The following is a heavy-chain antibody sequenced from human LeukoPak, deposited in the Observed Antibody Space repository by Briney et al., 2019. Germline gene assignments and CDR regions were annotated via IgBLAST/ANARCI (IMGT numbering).Heavy chain of an antibody. Sequence: SQXLSLTCAVSGGSISSGGYSWSWIRQPPGKGLEWIGYIYHSGSTYYNPSLKSRVTISVDRSKNQFSLKLSSVTAADTAVYYCARALYYYDSSGYYGDAFDIWGQGTMVTVSS. CDR2: IYHSGST. V-gene: IGHV4-30-2*01. J-gene: IGHJ3*02. D-gene: IGHD3-22*01. CDR3: ARALYYYDSSGYYGDAFDI. CDR1: GGSISSGGYS.